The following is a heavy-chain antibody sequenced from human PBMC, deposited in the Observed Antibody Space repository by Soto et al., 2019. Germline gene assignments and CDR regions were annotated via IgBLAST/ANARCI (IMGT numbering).Heavy chain of an antibody. J-gene: IGHJ4*02. V-gene: IGHV2-5*02. CDR1: GFSLSASGVS. D-gene: IGHD4-17*01. CDR2: NYWDDDK. CDR3: AHRTGYGALFDY. Sequence: QITLKESGPTLVKPTQTLTLTCTFSGFSLSASGVSVAWVRQPPGRALEWLALNYWDDDKHYSPSLKSRLTIIKDTSKNQLVLTMTNMARVDTATYYCAHRTGYGALFDYWGQGTLVTVSS.